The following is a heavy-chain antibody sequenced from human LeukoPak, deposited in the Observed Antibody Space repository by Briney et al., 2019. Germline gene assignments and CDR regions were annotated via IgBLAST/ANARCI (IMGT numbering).Heavy chain of an antibody. CDR3: ARVELAPYYYYMDV. CDR1: GFSISSYE. CDR2: ISSSSSTI. D-gene: IGHD1-7*01. J-gene: IGHJ6*03. Sequence: GGSLRLSCAASGFSISSYEMSWVRQAPGKGLEWVSYISSSSSTIYYADSVKGRFTISRDNAKNSLYLRMNSLRAEDTAVYYCARVELAPYYYYMDVWGKGTTATVSS. V-gene: IGHV3-48*03.